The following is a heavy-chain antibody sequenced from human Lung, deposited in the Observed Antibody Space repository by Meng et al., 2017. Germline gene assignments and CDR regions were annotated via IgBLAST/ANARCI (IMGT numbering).Heavy chain of an antibody. CDR3: ARGTPGRSYSDY. D-gene: IGHD3-10*01. CDR2: LGAHDGDT. Sequence: QVQPVQAGPEGKKPGAPGKASCKASDYTCTGYGVSWVRQAPGQGLEWMAWLGAHDGDTSHAPKFQGRVTVSADRPTATAYMELRSLRSDDTAVYYCARGTPGRSYSDYWGQGTLVTVSS. J-gene: IGHJ4*02. CDR1: DYTCTGYG. V-gene: IGHV1-18*01.